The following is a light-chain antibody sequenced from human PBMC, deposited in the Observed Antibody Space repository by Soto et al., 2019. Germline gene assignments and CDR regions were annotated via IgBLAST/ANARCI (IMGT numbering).Light chain of an antibody. CDR1: QFISSW. CDR3: QQYNSYSRT. CDR2: RAS. J-gene: IGKJ1*01. V-gene: IGKV1-5*03. Sequence: DIQMTQSPSTLSASVGDRVTITCRASQFISSWLAWYQQKPGKAPKLLIYRASSLEGGVPSRFSRSGSGTEFTLTISSLQPDDFATYYCQQYNSYSRTFGQGTKV.